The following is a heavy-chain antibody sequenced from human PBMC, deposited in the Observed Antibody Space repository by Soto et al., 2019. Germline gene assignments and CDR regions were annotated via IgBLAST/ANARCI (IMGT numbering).Heavy chain of an antibody. CDR1: GFTFSNYG. D-gene: IGHD2-2*02. Sequence: QVQLVESGGGVVQPGRSLRLSCAASGFTFSNYGMHWVRQAPGKGLEWVTVISYDGSDKYYVDSVKGRFTISRDNSKNTLYLQMNSLRAEDTAVYYCAKGVSHCSSTSCYIDYWGQGTLVTVSS. V-gene: IGHV3-30*18. CDR3: AKGVSHCSSTSCYIDY. J-gene: IGHJ4*02. CDR2: ISYDGSDK.